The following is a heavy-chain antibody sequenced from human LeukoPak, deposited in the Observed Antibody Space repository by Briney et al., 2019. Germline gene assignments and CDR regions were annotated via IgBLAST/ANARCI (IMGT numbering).Heavy chain of an antibody. CDR2: ISYDGSNK. Sequence: GGSLRLSCAASGFTFSSYAMHWVRQAPGKGLEWVAVISYDGSNKYYADSVKGRFTISRDNSKTTLHLQMNNLRVEDTAVYYCAKGRGGITSCYDYWGQGTLVTVSS. D-gene: IGHD2-2*01. V-gene: IGHV3-30-3*01. CDR1: GFTFSSYA. J-gene: IGHJ4*02. CDR3: AKGRGGITSCYDY.